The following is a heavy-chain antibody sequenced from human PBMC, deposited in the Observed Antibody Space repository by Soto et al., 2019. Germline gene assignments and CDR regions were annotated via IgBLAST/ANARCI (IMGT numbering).Heavy chain of an antibody. D-gene: IGHD3-22*01. CDR1: GGSISSSSYY. J-gene: IGHJ3*02. Sequence: SETLSLTCTVSGGSISSSSYYWGWIRQPPGKGLEWIGSIYYSGSTYYNPSLKSRVTISVDTSKNQFSLKLSSVTAADPAVYYCARGIVVVLNAFDISGQGTMVTVS. CDR2: IYYSGST. V-gene: IGHV4-39*01. CDR3: ARGIVVVLNAFDI.